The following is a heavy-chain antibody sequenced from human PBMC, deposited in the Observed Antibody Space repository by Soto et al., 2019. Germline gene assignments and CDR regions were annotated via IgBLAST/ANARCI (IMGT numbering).Heavy chain of an antibody. CDR2: INTDGSDT. D-gene: IGHD3-10*01. J-gene: IGHJ4*02. CDR1: GFVFDSDW. Sequence: PGGSLRLSCATSGFVFDSDWMHWVRQAPGQGLVWVSRINTDGSDTSYADSVKGRFTISRDNAKNTLYLQMNSLRAEDTAVYYCTRDRTGPQHYFDDWGQGNVVTVSS. V-gene: IGHV3-74*01. CDR3: TRDRTGPQHYFDD.